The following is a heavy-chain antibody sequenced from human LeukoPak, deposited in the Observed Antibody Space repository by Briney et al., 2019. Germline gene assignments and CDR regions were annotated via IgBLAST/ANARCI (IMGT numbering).Heavy chain of an antibody. CDR1: GFTFSSYW. CDR3: ARDRAAAGEGGTVPGY. D-gene: IGHD6-13*01. V-gene: IGHV3-7*01. Sequence: GGSLRLSCAASGFTFSSYWMSWVRQAPGKGLEWVANIKQDGSEKYYVDSVKGRFTISRDNAKNSLYLQMNSLRAEDTAVYYCARDRAAAGEGGTVPGYWGQGTLVTVSS. CDR2: IKQDGSEK. J-gene: IGHJ4*02.